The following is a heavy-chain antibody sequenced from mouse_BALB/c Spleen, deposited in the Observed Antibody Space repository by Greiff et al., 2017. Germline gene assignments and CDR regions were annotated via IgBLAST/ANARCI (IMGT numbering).Heavy chain of an antibody. CDR2: ISSGGST. Sequence: EVQRVESGGGLVKPGGSLKLSCAASGFTFSSYAMSWVRQTPEKRLEWVASISSGGSTYYPDSVKGRFTISRDNARNILYLQMSSLRSEDTAMYYCARGSYWYFDVWGAGTTVTVSS. CDR1: GFTFSSYA. CDR3: ARGSYWYFDV. J-gene: IGHJ1*01. V-gene: IGHV5-6-5*01.